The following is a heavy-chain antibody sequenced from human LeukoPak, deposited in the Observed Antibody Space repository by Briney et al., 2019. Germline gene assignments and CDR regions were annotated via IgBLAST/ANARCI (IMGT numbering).Heavy chain of an antibody. CDR1: GYTFTSYD. Sequence: ASVKVSCKASGYTFTSYDINWVRQATGQGLEWMGWMNPNSGNTGYAQKFQGRVTMTRNTSISTAYMELSSLRSEDTAVYYCARPYYDSSGYFSLDAFDIWGQGTMVTVSS. CDR2: MNPNSGNT. J-gene: IGHJ3*02. V-gene: IGHV1-8*02. D-gene: IGHD3-22*01. CDR3: ARPYYDSSGYFSLDAFDI.